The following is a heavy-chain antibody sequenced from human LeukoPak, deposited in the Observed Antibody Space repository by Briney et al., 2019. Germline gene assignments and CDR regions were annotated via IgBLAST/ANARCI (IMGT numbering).Heavy chain of an antibody. CDR3: ARAVADYYFDY. CDR1: GGSISSYY. D-gene: IGHD6-19*01. CDR2: IYYSGGT. V-gene: IGHV4-59*01. J-gene: IGHJ4*02. Sequence: KPSETLSLACTVSGGSISSYYWSWIRPPPGKGLEWIGYIYYSGGTNYNPSLKSRVTISVDTSKNQFSLKLSSVTAADTAVYYCARAVADYYFDYWGQGTLVTVSS.